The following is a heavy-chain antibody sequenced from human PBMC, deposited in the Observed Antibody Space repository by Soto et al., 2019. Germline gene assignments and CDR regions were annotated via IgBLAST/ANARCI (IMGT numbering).Heavy chain of an antibody. CDR3: ARGHIVVVTQGGDWFDP. V-gene: IGHV4-34*01. Sequence: PSETLSLTCAVYGGSFSGYYWSWIRQPPGKGLEWIGEINQSGSTNYNPSLKSRVTISVDTSKNQFSLKLSSVTAADTAVYYCARGHIVVVTQGGDWFDPWGQGTLVTVSS. J-gene: IGHJ5*02. CDR1: GGSFSGYY. D-gene: IGHD2-21*02. CDR2: INQSGST.